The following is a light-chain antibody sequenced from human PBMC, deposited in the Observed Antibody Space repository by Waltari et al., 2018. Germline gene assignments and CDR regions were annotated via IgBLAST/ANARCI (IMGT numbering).Light chain of an antibody. CDR2: DVS. CDR1: SSAVGAYNY. V-gene: IGLV2-14*03. J-gene: IGLJ2*01. CDR3: SSYISSSTLEL. Sequence: QSALTQPASVSGSPGQSITISCTGPSSAVGAYNYVPWYQQHPGKAPKLIIFDVSDRPSGVSSRFSGSKSGNTASLTISGLQAQDEADYYCSSYISSSTLELFGGGTSLTVL.